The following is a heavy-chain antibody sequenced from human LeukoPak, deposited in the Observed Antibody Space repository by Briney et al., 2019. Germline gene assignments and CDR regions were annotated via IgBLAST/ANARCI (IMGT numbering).Heavy chain of an antibody. J-gene: IGHJ4*02. CDR2: IYSGGST. D-gene: IGHD6-19*01. Sequence: GGSLTLLCAVSGFPVRINYMMCARHARERGVEWVSVIYSGGSTDYADSVKGRFTISRDKSKNTLYVQMNSLRAEDTAVYYCATRSSGWGQGTLVTVSS. CDR3: ATRSSG. CDR1: GFPVRINY. V-gene: IGHV3-53*01.